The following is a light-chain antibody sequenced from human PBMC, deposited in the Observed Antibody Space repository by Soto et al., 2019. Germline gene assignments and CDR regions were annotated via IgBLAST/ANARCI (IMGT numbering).Light chain of an antibody. V-gene: IGLV2-14*01. CDR3: CSFAGL. J-gene: IGLJ2*01. CDR1: SGDVGGYYY. Sequence: QSALTQPASVSGSPGQSITISCTGTSGDVGGYYYVSWYQQLPGKAPKLMISEVSNRPSGVPDRFSGSKSGNTASLTISGLQAEDEADYYCCSFAGLFGGGTQLTVL. CDR2: EVS.